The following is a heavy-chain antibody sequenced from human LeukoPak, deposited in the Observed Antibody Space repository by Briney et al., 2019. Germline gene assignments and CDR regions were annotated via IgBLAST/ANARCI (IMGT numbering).Heavy chain of an antibody. D-gene: IGHD2-15*01. J-gene: IGHJ5*02. CDR1: GGSITSHS. V-gene: IGHV4-59*11. CDR3: ARDTDRRSSPGSWFDP. CDR2: IFYSGHT. Sequence: SETLSLTCTVSGGSITSHSWSWIRQPPGKGLEWIGYIFYSGHTNYNPSLRSRVTISLDTSKTQFSLGLSSVTAADTAVYYCARDTDRRSSPGSWFDPWGQGTLVTVSS.